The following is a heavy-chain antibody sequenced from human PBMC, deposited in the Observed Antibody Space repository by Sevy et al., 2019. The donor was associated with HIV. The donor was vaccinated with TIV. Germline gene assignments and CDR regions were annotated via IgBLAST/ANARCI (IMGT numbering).Heavy chain of an antibody. CDR3: ARDLTAPYYYYGMDV. D-gene: IGHD1-20*01. J-gene: IGHJ6*02. Sequence: GGSLRLSCAASGFTFSSFFMSWVRQAPGKGLEWVANIKQDGSEKYDVDSVKGRFTISRDNARYSVYLQMNSLRAEDTGVYYCARDLTAPYYYYGMDVWGQGTMVTVSS. CDR1: GFTFSSFF. CDR2: IKQDGSEK. V-gene: IGHV3-7*01.